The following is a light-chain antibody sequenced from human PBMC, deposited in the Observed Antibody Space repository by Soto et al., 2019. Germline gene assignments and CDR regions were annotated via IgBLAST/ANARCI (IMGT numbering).Light chain of an antibody. CDR2: GAS. V-gene: IGKV1-39*01. CDR1: QNISTY. J-gene: IGKJ1*01. CDR3: QQSFSTPRT. Sequence: DIQMTQSPYPLSASVGDRVTITCRASQNISTYLNWYQQKPGKAPKLLIYGASSLQSGVPSRFSGSGSGTDFTLTIISLQPEDFGTYYCQQSFSTPRTFVQGTKVDI.